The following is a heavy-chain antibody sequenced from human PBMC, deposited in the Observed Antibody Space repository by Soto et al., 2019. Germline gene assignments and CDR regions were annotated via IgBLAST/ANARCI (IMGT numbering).Heavy chain of an antibody. J-gene: IGHJ3*01. CDR3: ARSWRVGSLHEPFVL. CDR1: GYSLTHYW. Sequence: GESLKISCQGSGYSLTHYWIGWVRQMPVKGLEWMGIIYAGDSDARYSPSFQGQVTISADKSIDTAYLQWSTLKASDTAMYYCARSWRVGSLHEPFVLWCQGTMVSVSS. V-gene: IGHV5-51*01. D-gene: IGHD3-10*01. CDR2: IYAGDSDA.